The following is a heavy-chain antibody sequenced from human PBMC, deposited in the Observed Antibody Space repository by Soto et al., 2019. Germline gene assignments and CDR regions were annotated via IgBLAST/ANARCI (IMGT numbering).Heavy chain of an antibody. CDR2: IIPIFGTA. D-gene: IGHD3-22*01. CDR3: ARDRGPSSGYYPYWFDP. J-gene: IGHJ5*02. Sequence: QVQLVQSGAEVKKPGSSVKVSCKASGGTFSSYAISCVRQAPGQGLEWMGEIIPIFGTANYAQKFQGRGTSTAAESTSTAYMELSSRRSEDTAVYYCARDRGPSSGYYPYWFDPWGQGTLVTVSS. CDR1: GGTFSSYA. V-gene: IGHV1-69*12.